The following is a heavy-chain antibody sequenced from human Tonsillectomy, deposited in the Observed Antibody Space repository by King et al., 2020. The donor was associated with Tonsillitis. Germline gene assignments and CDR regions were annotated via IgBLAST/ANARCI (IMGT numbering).Heavy chain of an antibody. CDR1: GFSFSSYG. CDR2: IWHDGKNK. J-gene: IGHJ4*02. CDR3: ARAKGADDPIDY. Sequence: VQLVESGGGVVQPGESLRLSCAASGFSFSSYGMHWVRQAPGKGLEWVAVIWHDGKNKYYVDSVKGRFTISRDNSKNTLYLQMNSLSAEDTAMYYCARAKGADDPIDYWGQGTLVTVSS. D-gene: IGHD1-1*01. V-gene: IGHV3-33*01.